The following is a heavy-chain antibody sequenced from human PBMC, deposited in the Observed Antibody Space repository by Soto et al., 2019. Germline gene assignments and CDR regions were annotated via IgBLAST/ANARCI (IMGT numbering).Heavy chain of an antibody. J-gene: IGHJ4*02. D-gene: IGHD2-8*01. CDR2: ISSSSSYI. CDR3: ARGLIGYCTNGVCYTHFDY. Sequence: ESGGGLVKPGGSLRLSCAASGFTFSSYSMNWVRQAPGKGLEWVSSISSSSSYIYYADSVKGRFTISRDNAKNSLYLQMNSLRAEDTAVYYCARGLIGYCTNGVCYTHFDYWGQGTLVTVSS. CDR1: GFTFSSYS. V-gene: IGHV3-21*01.